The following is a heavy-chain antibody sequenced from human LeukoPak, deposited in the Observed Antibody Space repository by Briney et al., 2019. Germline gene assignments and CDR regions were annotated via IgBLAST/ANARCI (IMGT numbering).Heavy chain of an antibody. V-gene: IGHV4-31*03. CDR3: ARNKREYSSSSGSFDY. CDR1: GGSISSGGYY. CDR2: IYYSGST. Sequence: KASETLSLTCTVSGGSISSGGYYWSWIRQHPGKGLEWIGYIYYSGSTYYNPSPKSRVTISVDTSKNQFSLKLSSVTAADTAVYYCARNKREYSSSSGSFDYWGQGTLVTVSS. J-gene: IGHJ4*02. D-gene: IGHD6-6*01.